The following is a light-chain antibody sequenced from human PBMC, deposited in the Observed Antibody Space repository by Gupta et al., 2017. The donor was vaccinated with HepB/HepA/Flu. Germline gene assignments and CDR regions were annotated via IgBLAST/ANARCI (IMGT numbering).Light chain of an antibody. J-gene: IGLJ3*02. CDR3: AAGDYSRSGWV. V-gene: IGLV1-47*01. CDR2: RNH. Sequence: QSVLTPQHSASGTPGQRDTIACSGSSSHIGSNYVYWYQQLPGTAPKLLLYRNHPRLSGVPDRFSGSKSGPPAPLAISGLRSEDEADYYSAAGDYSRSGWVFGGGTKLTVL. CDR1: SSHIGSNY.